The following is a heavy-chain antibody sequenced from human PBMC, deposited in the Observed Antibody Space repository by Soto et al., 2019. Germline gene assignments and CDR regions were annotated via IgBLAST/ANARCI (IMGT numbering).Heavy chain of an antibody. CDR3: ARDQGKLGSGNYYYYYYGMDV. CDR1: GGTFSSYA. D-gene: IGHD3-10*01. Sequence: ASVKVSCKASGGTFSSYAISWVRQAHGQGLEWMGGIIPIFGTANYAQKFQGRVTITADESTSTAYMELSSLRSEDTAVYYCARDQGKLGSGNYYYYYYGMDVWGQGTTVTVSS. J-gene: IGHJ6*02. CDR2: IIPIFGTA. V-gene: IGHV1-69*13.